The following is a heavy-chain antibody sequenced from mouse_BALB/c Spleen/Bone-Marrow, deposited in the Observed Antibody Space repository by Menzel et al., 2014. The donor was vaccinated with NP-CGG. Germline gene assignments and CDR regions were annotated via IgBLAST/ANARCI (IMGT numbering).Heavy chain of an antibody. Sequence: QLKESGAELVRPGVSVKISCKGSGYTFTDYAMYWVKQSHAKSLEWIGIISTYYGDASYNQKFKGMATMTVDKSSSTAYMELARLTSEDSAIYYCAREAGPWYFDVWGAGTTVTVSS. CDR2: ISTYYGDA. CDR3: AREAGPWYFDV. V-gene: IGHV1S137*01. J-gene: IGHJ1*01. CDR1: GYTFTDYA.